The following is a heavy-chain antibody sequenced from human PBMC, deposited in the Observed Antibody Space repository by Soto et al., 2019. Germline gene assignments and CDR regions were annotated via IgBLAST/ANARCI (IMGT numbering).Heavy chain of an antibody. CDR3: ARERPDGSRLDP. CDR2: INHSGSA. CDR1: CGSIVSTSW. Sequence: SETLSLTCAVSCGSIVSTSWWSWVRQTPGKGLQWIGQINHSGSANYNPSLKSRVTISVDTSKNQFSLKLSSVTAADTAVYYCARERPDGSRLDPWGQGTLVTVSS. D-gene: IGHD6-13*01. J-gene: IGHJ5*02. V-gene: IGHV4-4*02.